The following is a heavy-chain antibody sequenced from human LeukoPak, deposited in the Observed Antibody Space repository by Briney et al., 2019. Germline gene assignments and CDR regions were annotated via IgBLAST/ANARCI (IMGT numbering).Heavy chain of an antibody. CDR2: IYTSGST. V-gene: IGHV4-4*07. CDR1: GGSISSYY. Sequence: PSETLSLTCTVSGGSISSYYWSWIRQPAGKGLEWIGRIYTSGSTNYNPSLKSRVTMSVDTSKNQFSLKLSSVTAADTAVYYCARHGVKARNIVVVPAAPRWFDPWGQGTLVTVSS. D-gene: IGHD2-2*01. CDR3: ARHGVKARNIVVVPAAPRWFDP. J-gene: IGHJ5*02.